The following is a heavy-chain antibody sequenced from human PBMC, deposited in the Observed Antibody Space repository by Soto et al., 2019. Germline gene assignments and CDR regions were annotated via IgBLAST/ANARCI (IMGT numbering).Heavy chain of an antibody. D-gene: IGHD1-26*01. CDR1: GYSISTGFN. Sequence: SETLSLTCAVSGYSISTGFNLGWIRQPPGKGLEWIGSIYHSGSTYYNLSLKSRVTISADTSKNQLSLKLTSMTAADTAVYYCARDMHAGFTHYFDPWGQGTLVTVSS. V-gene: IGHV4-38-2*02. CDR3: ARDMHAGFTHYFDP. CDR2: IYHSGST. J-gene: IGHJ5*02.